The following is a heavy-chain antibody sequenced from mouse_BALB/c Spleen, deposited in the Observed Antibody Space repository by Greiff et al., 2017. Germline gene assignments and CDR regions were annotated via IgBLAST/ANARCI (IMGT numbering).Heavy chain of an antibody. CDR2: ISDGGSYT. Sequence: EVQRVESGGGLVKPGGSLKLSCAASGFTFSDYYMYWVRQTPEKRLEWVATISDGGSYTYYPDSVKGRFTISRDNAKNNLYLQMSSLKSEDTAMYYCARDPYGYYYAMDYWGQGTSVTVSS. V-gene: IGHV5-4*02. CDR3: ARDPYGYYYAMDY. CDR1: GFTFSDYY. D-gene: IGHD2-2*01. J-gene: IGHJ4*01.